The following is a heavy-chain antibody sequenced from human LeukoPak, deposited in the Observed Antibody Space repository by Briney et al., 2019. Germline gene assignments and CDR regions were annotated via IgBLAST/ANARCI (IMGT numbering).Heavy chain of an antibody. CDR2: IYTSGST. Sequence: SETLSLTCTVSGGPISSGSYYWSWIRQPAGKGLEWIGRIYTSGSTNYNPSLKSRVTISVDASKNQFSLKVSSVTAADTAVYYCARGESSASNWFDPWGQGTLVTVSS. V-gene: IGHV4-61*02. CDR1: GGPISSGSYY. J-gene: IGHJ5*02. D-gene: IGHD3-22*01. CDR3: ARGESSASNWFDP.